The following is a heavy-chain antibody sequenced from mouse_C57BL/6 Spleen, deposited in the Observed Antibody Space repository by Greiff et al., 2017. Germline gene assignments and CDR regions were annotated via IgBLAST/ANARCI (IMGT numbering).Heavy chain of an antibody. CDR1: GYTFTGYW. CDR3: ARGATVVATWDYFDD. J-gene: IGHJ2*01. Sequence: QVQLQQSGAELMKPGASVTLSCKATGYTFTGYWIEWVKQRPGHGLEWIGEILPGSGSTNYNEKFKGKATFTADTSSNTAYMQLSSLTTEDSAIYYCARGATVVATWDYFDDWGQGTTLTVSS. V-gene: IGHV1-9*01. D-gene: IGHD1-1*01. CDR2: ILPGSGST.